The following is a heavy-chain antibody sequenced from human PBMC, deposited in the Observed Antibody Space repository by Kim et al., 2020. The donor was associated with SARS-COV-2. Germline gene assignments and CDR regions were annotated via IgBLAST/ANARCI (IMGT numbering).Heavy chain of an antibody. V-gene: IGHV4-39*01. D-gene: IGHD3-16*02. Sequence: SDTLSLTCTVSGGSISSSSYYWGWIRQPPGKGLEWIGNIYYGGSTYYNPSLRIRITISVTTSKNQFSLKLSSVTAADTAVYYWARCLLSHMITFGGVIVMCNWFDPWGQGTLVTVSS. J-gene: IGHJ5*02. CDR3: ARCLLSHMITFGGVIVMCNWFDP. CDR2: IYYGGST. CDR1: GGSISSSSYY.